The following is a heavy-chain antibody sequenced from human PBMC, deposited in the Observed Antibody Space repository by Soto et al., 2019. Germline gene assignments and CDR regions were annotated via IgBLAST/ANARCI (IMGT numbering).Heavy chain of an antibody. CDR3: AREILSITMIVGWAYFDY. Sequence: GGSLILSCAASGLNVSSNYMSWVRQATGKGLEWVSSISITSEYIYYADSVKGRFTISRDNSKNTLYLQMNSLRAEDTAVYYCAREILSITMIVGWAYFDYWGQGTLVTVSS. CDR2: ISITSEYI. J-gene: IGHJ4*02. V-gene: IGHV3-21*01. D-gene: IGHD3-22*01. CDR1: GLNVSSNY.